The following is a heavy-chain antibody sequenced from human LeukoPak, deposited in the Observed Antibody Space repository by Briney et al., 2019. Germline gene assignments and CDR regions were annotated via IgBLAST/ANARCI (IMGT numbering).Heavy chain of an antibody. J-gene: IGHJ4*02. Sequence: GSLRLSCAASTFTFSNYAMSWVRQAPGKGLEWVSGIGASGDSTHYADSAKGRFTISRDNSKQTVYVQMNSRRAEDTAVYYWAKGTVNPPPYYGGQGTLVTVSS. V-gene: IGHV3-23*01. CDR3: AKGTVNPPPYY. CDR2: IGASGDST. CDR1: TFTFSNYA. D-gene: IGHD4-11*01.